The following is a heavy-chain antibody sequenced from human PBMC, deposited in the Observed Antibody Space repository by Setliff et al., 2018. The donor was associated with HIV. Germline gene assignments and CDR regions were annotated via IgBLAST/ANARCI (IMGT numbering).Heavy chain of an antibody. CDR1: GGSFSGYS. V-gene: IGHV4-34*01. J-gene: IGHJ4*01. CDR2: INHTGST. CDR3: ARAVCPSLNCYSFFNY. Sequence: SETLSLTCAFYGGSFSGYSWSWIRQPPGKGLEWIGEINHTGSTKYNPSLKSRGAISVDTSKNQFSLKVSSVTAADTAVYYCARAVCPSLNCYSFFNYWGHGSLVTVSS. D-gene: IGHD2-15*01.